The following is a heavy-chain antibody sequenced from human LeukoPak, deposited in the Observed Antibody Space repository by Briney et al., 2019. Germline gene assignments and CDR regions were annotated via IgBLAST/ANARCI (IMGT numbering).Heavy chain of an antibody. CDR3: ARDEGAGYFDY. V-gene: IGHV3-30*01. CDR2: ISYDGSNK. CDR1: GFTFSSYA. Sequence: SLRLSCAAPGFTFSSYAMHWVRQAPGKGLEWVAVISYDGSNKYYADSVKGRFTISRDNSKNTLYLQMNSLRAEDTAVYCCARDEGAGYFDYWGQGTLVTVSS. D-gene: IGHD1-26*01. J-gene: IGHJ4*02.